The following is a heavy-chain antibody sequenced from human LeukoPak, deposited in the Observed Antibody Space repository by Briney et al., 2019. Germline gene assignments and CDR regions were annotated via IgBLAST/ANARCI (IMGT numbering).Heavy chain of an antibody. V-gene: IGHV3-21*04. CDR2: ISSSSSYI. Sequence: GGSLRLSCAASGFTFSSYSMNWVRQAPGKGLEWVSSISSSSSYIYYADSVKGRFTISRDNAKNSLYLQMNSLRAEDTAVYYCARDRAALVGAFDYWGQGTLVTVSS. CDR3: ARDRAALVGAFDY. CDR1: GFTFSSYS. J-gene: IGHJ4*02. D-gene: IGHD1-26*01.